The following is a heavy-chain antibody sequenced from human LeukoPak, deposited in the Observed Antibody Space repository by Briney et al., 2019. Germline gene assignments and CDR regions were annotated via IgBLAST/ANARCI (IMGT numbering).Heavy chain of an antibody. V-gene: IGHV3-30*18. J-gene: IGHJ4*02. CDR2: ISYDGSNK. CDR1: GFTFSSYG. Sequence: GGSLRLSCAASGFTFSSYGMHWVRQAPGKGLEWVAVISYDGSNKYYADSVKGRFTISRDNSKNTLYPQMNSLRAEDTAVYYCAKVKSGSSGYYPLDYWGQGTLVTVSS. CDR3: AKVKSGSSGYYPLDY. D-gene: IGHD3-22*01.